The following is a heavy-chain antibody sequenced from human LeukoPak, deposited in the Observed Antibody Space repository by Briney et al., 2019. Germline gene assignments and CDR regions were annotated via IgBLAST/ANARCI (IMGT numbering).Heavy chain of an antibody. CDR1: RYTFTSYG. D-gene: IGHD2-15*01. Sequence: ASVKVSCKASRYTFTSYGISWGRQAPGQGLEWMGWISAYNGNTNYAQKLQGRVTMTSDTSTSTAYMELRSQRSDDTAVYYCARDRYCSGGSCYSGRAYWGQGTLVTVSS. CDR3: ARDRYCSGGSCYSGRAY. V-gene: IGHV1-18*01. J-gene: IGHJ4*02. CDR2: ISAYNGNT.